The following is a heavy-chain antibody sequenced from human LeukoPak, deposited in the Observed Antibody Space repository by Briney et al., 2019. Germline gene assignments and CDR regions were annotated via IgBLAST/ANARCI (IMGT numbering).Heavy chain of an antibody. Sequence: SETLSLTCTVSGGSISSSSYYWGWIRQPPGKGLEWIGSIYYSGSTYYNPSLKSRVTISVDTSKNQFSLKLSSVTAADTAAYYCAGGVSGTMVRELFDYWGQGTLVTVSS. D-gene: IGHD3-10*01. CDR2: IYYSGST. V-gene: IGHV4-39*07. J-gene: IGHJ4*02. CDR1: GGSISSSSYY. CDR3: AGGVSGTMVRELFDY.